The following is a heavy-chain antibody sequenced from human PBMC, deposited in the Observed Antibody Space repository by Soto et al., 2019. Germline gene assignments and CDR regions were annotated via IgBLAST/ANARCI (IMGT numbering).Heavy chain of an antibody. CDR1: GYSISSGYY. D-gene: IGHD2-21*01. CDR3: ARSAIPRGGWFRP. V-gene: IGHV4-38-2*01. Sequence: PSETLSLTCAVSGYSISSGYYWGWLRHPPGKGLEWIGSIYASGSTNYNPSLKGRVSMSVDTSKKQFSLRMISVTAADTAMYYCARSAIPRGGWFRPWGQGVLVTVSS. CDR2: IYASGST. J-gene: IGHJ5*02.